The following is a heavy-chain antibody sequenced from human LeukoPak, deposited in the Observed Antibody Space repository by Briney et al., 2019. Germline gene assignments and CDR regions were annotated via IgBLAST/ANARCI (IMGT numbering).Heavy chain of an antibody. CDR2: IYYSGTP. J-gene: IGHJ5*02. CDR3: ARRGRYGSSTFDP. D-gene: IGHD2-2*01. CDR1: GDSISSSSFF. V-gene: IGHV4-39*01. Sequence: SDTLSLTCTVSGDSISSSSFFWGWIRHPPGKGLERLGMIYYSGTPYYNPSRKSRLTISVDTSKNQFSLKLSSVTAADTAVYYCARRGRYGSSTFDPWGQGTLVTVSS.